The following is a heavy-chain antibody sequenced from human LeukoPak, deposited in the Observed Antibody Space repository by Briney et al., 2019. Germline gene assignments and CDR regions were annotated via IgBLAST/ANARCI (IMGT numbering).Heavy chain of an antibody. CDR2: ISSSGSII. CDR1: GFTFSTYE. Sequence: GGSLRLSCEASGFTFSTYEMNWVRQAPGKGLEWVSYISSSGSIIYYSDSVKGRFTISRDNAKNSLYLQMKNLRAEDTAVYYCARDDRMTSYGSGTYYNYWGQGTLITVSS. CDR3: ARDDRMTSYGSGTYYNY. J-gene: IGHJ4*02. V-gene: IGHV3-48*03. D-gene: IGHD3-10*01.